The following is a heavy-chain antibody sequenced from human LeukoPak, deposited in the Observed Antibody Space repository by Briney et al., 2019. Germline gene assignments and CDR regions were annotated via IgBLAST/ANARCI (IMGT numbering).Heavy chain of an antibody. J-gene: IGHJ5*02. CDR1: GYSFTSYW. CDR3: ARSFQRYQLLSPGWFDP. D-gene: IGHD2-2*01. V-gene: IGHV5-51*01. CDR2: IYPGDSDT. Sequence: GESLKISCKGSGYSFTSYWIGWVRQMPGKGLEWMGIIYPGDSDTRYSPSFQGQVTISADKSISTAYLQWSSLKASDTAMYYCARSFQRYQLLSPGWFDPWGQGTLVTVSS.